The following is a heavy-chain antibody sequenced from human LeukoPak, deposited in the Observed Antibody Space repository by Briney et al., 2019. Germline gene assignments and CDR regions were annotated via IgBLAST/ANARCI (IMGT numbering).Heavy chain of an antibody. CDR2: INPNSGGT. V-gene: IGHV1-2*02. Sequence: ASVTASCKASGYTFTGYYMHWVRQAPGQGLEWMGWINPNSGGTNYAQKFQGRVTMTRDTSISTAYMELSRLRSDDTAVYYCARGDPMVRGVTPQNYFDYWGQGTLVTVSS. CDR1: GYTFTGYY. CDR3: ARGDPMVRGVTPQNYFDY. D-gene: IGHD3-10*01. J-gene: IGHJ4*02.